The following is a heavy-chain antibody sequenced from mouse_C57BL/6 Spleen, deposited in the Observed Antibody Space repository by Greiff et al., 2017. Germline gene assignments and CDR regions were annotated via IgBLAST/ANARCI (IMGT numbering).Heavy chain of an antibody. V-gene: IGHV1-52*01. J-gene: IGHJ3*01. CDR3: ARDGDCGGDWFAY. Sequence: QVQLQQPGAELVRPGSSVKMSCKASGYTFTSYWMPWVKQRPIQGLEWIGNIYPCDSETHYNQKFKDKATLTVDTSSSTAYMQRSSLTSEDSAVYCCARDGDCGGDWFAYWGQGTLVTVSA. D-gene: IGHD2-13*01. CDR1: GYTFTSYW. CDR2: IYPCDSET.